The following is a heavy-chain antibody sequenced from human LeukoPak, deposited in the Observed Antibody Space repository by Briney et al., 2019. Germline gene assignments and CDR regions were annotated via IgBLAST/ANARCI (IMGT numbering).Heavy chain of an antibody. CDR3: ARDGCGGDCYLADY. CDR1: GFIFSSCG. D-gene: IGHD2-21*02. J-gene: IGHJ4*02. Sequence: PGGSLRLSCAASGFIFSSCGMHWVRQAPGKGLEWVAVIWFDGSKKYYADSVKGRITISRDDSKNTLYLQMNSLRAEDTAVYYCARDGCGGDCYLADYWGQGTLVTVSS. V-gene: IGHV3-33*01. CDR2: IWFDGSKK.